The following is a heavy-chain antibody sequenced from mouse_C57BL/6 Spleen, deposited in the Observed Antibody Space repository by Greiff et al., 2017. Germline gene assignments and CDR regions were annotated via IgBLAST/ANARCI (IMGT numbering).Heavy chain of an antibody. Sequence: VQLQQSGPELVKPGASVKISCKASGYTFTDYYMNWVKQSHGKSLEWIGDINPNNGGTSYNQKFKGKATLTVDKSSSTAYMELRSLTSEDSAVYYCAPYDYYFDYWGQGTTLTVSS. J-gene: IGHJ2*01. CDR1: GYTFTDYY. CDR2: INPNNGGT. D-gene: IGHD2-4*01. V-gene: IGHV1-26*01. CDR3: APYDYYFDY.